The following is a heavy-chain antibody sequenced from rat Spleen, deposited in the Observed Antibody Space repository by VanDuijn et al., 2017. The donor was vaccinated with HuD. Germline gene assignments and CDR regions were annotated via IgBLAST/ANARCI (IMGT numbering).Heavy chain of an antibody. D-gene: IGHD1-12*03. V-gene: IGHV5-22*01. CDR3: ARHHYNGYYHGPVLGVMDA. CDR1: GFTFSSFP. Sequence: EVQLVESGGGLVQPGRSLKLSCAASGFTFSSFPMAWVRQAPKKGLEWVTSISFGGGGIYYLDSVKGRFTISRDNSKSTLYLQMESLRSEATASYYCARHHYNGYYHGPVLGVMDAWGQGASVTVSS. J-gene: IGHJ4*01. CDR2: ISFGGGGI.